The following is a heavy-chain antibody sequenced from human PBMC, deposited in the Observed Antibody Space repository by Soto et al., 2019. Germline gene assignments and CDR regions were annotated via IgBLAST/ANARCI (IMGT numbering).Heavy chain of an antibody. J-gene: IGHJ5*02. CDR3: ATAAVIVPAAMPRATLLP. CDR1: GGSFSGYY. D-gene: IGHD2-2*01. CDR2: INHSGST. V-gene: IGHV4-34*01. Sequence: NPSETLSLTCAVYGGSFSGYYWSWIRQPPGKGLEWIGEINHSGSTNYNPSLKSRVTISVDTSKNQFSLKLSSVTAADTAVYYCATAAVIVPAAMPRATLLPWGQGTLVNVSS.